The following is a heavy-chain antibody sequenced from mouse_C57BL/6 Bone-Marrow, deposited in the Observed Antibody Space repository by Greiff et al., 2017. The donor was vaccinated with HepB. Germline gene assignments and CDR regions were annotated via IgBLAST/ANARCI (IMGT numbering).Heavy chain of an antibody. CDR3: ARPFDRYFDV. Sequence: QVQLKQSGPELVKPGASVKISCKASGYAFSSSWMNWVKQRPGKGLEWIGRIYPGDGDTNYNGKFKGKATLTADKSSSTAYMQLSSLTSEDSAVYFCARPFDRYFDVWGTGTTVTVSS. CDR2: IYPGDGDT. CDR1: GYAFSSSW. V-gene: IGHV1-82*01. J-gene: IGHJ1*03.